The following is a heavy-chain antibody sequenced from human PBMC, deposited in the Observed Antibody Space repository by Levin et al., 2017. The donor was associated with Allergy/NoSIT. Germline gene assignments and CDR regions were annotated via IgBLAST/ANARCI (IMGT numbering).Heavy chain of an antibody. CDR3: AIDGPYGSGSPRNYYYYYMDV. J-gene: IGHJ6*03. CDR2: ISYDGSNK. V-gene: IGHV3-30-3*01. Sequence: PGGSLRLSCAASGFTFSSYAMHWVRQAPGKGLEWVTVISYDGSNKYYADSVKGRFTISRDNSKNTLYLQMNSLRAEDTAVYYCAIDGPYGSGSPRNYYYYYMDVWGKGTTVTVSS. CDR1: GFTFSSYA. D-gene: IGHD3-10*01.